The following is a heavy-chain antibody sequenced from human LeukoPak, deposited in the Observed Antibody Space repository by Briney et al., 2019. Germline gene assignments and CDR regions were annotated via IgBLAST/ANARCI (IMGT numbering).Heavy chain of an antibody. CDR1: GFTFSSYA. CDR3: ARPSDGNTWYYFEY. CDR2: IKQDGSEK. J-gene: IGHJ4*02. V-gene: IGHV3-7*01. D-gene: IGHD6-13*01. Sequence: GGSLRLSCAASGFTFSSYAMSWVRQAPGKGLEWVAIIKQDGSEKYYVDSVEGRFTISRDDAKNSVYLQMNSLRAEDSAMYYCARPSDGNTWYYFEYWGQGSMVTVSS.